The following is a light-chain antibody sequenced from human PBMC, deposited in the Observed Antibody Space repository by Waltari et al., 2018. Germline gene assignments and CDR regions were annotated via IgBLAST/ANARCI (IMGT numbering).Light chain of an antibody. J-gene: IGLJ2*01. V-gene: IGLV2-23*01. CDR3: CSFAGSSPHVV. Sequence: QSALTQPASVSGSPGQSITISCTGTSSDVGTSNLVSWYQHHPGKAPKLMIYDSTKRPSGVSNRFSGSKSGNTASLTISGLQAEDEADYYCCSFAGSSPHVVLGGGTKLTVL. CDR2: DST. CDR1: SSDVGTSNL.